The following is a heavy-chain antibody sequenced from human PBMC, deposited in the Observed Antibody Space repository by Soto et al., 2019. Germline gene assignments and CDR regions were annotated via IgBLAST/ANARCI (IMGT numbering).Heavy chain of an antibody. V-gene: IGHV4-59*08. D-gene: IGHD2-2*01. J-gene: IGHJ4*02. CDR2: IYYSGST. CDR3: ARLTSSTSCLDY. Sequence: PSETLSLTCTVSGGSISSYYWSWIRQPPGKGLEWIGYIYYSGSTNYNPSLKSRVTISVDTSKNQFSLKLSSVTAADTAVYYRARLTSSTSCLDYWGQGTLVTVSS. CDR1: GGSISSYY.